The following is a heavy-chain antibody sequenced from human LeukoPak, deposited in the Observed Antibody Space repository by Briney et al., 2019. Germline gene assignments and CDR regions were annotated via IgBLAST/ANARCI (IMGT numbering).Heavy chain of an antibody. CDR2: ISSSSSYI. CDR3: VSGLIAAAVRDY. Sequence: GGSLRLSCAASGFTFSSYSMNWVRQAPGKGLEWVSSISSSSSYIYYADSAKGRFTISRDNAKDSLYLQMNSLRAEDTAVYYCVSGLIAAAVRDYWGQGTLVTVSS. D-gene: IGHD6-13*01. CDR1: GFTFSSYS. J-gene: IGHJ4*02. V-gene: IGHV3-21*01.